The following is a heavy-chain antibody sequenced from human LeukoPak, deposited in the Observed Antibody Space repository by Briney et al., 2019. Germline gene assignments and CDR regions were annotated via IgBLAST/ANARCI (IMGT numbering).Heavy chain of an antibody. Sequence: ASVKVSCKASGYTFTSYYMHWVRQAPGQGLEWMGIINPSGGSTSYAQEFQGRVTLTRDTSTSTVYMELSSLRSEDTAVYYCARATLYDYYFNYWGQGTLVTVSS. J-gene: IGHJ4*02. CDR1: GYTFTSYY. CDR3: ARATLYDYYFNY. D-gene: IGHD5/OR15-5a*01. CDR2: INPSGGST. V-gene: IGHV1-46*01.